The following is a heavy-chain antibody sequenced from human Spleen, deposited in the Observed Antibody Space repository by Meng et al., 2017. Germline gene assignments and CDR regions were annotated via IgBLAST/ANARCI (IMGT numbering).Heavy chain of an antibody. CDR3: ARGPTTMAHDFDY. CDR2: INHSGST. J-gene: IGHJ4*02. Sequence: QVPLQEGGEGLLKPSEPLSLTCAVYGGSFSGYYWNWIRQPPGKGLEWIGEINHSGSTNYNPSLESRATISVDTSQNNLSLKLSSVTAADSAVYYCARGPTTMAHDFDYWGQGTLVTVSS. V-gene: IGHV4-34*01. D-gene: IGHD4-11*01. CDR1: GGSFSGYY.